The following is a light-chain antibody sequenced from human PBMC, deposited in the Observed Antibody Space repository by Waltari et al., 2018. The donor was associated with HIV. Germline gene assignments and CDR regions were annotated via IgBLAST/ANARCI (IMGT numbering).Light chain of an antibody. V-gene: IGKV2-28*01. Sequence: PGEPASISCRSSQSLLHSNGYNYLDWYLQKPGQSPQLLIYLGSNRASGVPDRFSGSGSGTDFTLKISRVEAEDVGVYYCMQALQTPPWTFGQGTKVEIK. CDR1: QSLLHSNGYNY. CDR3: MQALQTPPWT. CDR2: LGS. J-gene: IGKJ1*01.